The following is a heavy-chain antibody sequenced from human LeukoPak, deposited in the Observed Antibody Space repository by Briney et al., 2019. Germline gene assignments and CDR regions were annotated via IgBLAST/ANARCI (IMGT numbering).Heavy chain of an antibody. J-gene: IGHJ4*02. CDR3: AKELVAVVTAPLDLFDY. CDR2: IIPIFGTA. V-gene: IGHV1-69*13. D-gene: IGHD2-21*02. Sequence: ASVKVSCKASGGTFSSYAISWVRQAPGQGLEWMGGIIPIFGTANYAQKFQGRVTITADESTSTAYMELSSLRSEDTAVYYCAKELVAVVTAPLDLFDYWGQGTLVTVSS. CDR1: GGTFSSYA.